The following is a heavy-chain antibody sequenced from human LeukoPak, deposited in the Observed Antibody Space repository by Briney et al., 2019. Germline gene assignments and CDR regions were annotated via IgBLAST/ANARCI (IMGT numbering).Heavy chain of an antibody. D-gene: IGHD3-22*01. J-gene: IGHJ4*02. Sequence: GGSLRLSCAASGFTFSSYAMHWVRQAPGKGLEWVAVISCDGSNKYYADSVKGRFTISRDNSKNTLYLQMNSLRAEDTAVYYCARDRVAVVVITTAYFDYWGQGTLVTVSS. CDR1: GFTFSSYA. CDR2: ISCDGSNK. V-gene: IGHV3-30-3*01. CDR3: ARDRVAVVVITTAYFDY.